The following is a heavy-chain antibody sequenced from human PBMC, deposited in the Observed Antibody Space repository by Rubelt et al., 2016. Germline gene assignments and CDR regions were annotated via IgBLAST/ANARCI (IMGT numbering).Heavy chain of an antibody. CDR3: AKDFNYWNAGHYYYYGMDV. V-gene: IGHV3-23*01. CDR2: ITYTGGTT. D-gene: IGHD1-1*01. J-gene: IGHJ6*02. Sequence: VRQAPGKGLEWVSSITYTGGTTNYAESVKGRFTISRDNSKNTLYLQMNSLSADDTAVYYCAKDFNYWNAGHYYYYGMDVWGQGTTVTVSS.